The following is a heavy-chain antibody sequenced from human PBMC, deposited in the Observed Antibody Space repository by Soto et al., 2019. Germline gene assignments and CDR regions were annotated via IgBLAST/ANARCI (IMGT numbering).Heavy chain of an antibody. CDR3: ARSAPPIDY. CDR2: INAGNGNT. CDR1: GYTFTSYA. Sequence: QVQLVQSGAEVKKPGASVKVSGKASGYTFTSYAMHWVRQPPGQRLEWMGGINAGNGNTKYSQKFQGRVTITRDTSASTAYMELSSLRSEDTAVYYCARSAPPIDYWGQGTLVTVSS. J-gene: IGHJ4*02. V-gene: IGHV1-3*01.